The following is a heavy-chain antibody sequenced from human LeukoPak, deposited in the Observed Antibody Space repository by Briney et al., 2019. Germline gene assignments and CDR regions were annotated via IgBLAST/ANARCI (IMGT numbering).Heavy chain of an antibody. Sequence: GGSLRLSCAASGFTFSSYSMNWVRQAPGKGLEWVSAISGSGGSTYYADSVKGRFTISRDSSKNTVNLQMNSLRAEDTAVYYCARDRRDGYCLGHWGQGTLVTVSS. D-gene: IGHD5-24*01. CDR3: ARDRRDGYCLGH. V-gene: IGHV3-23*01. J-gene: IGHJ4*02. CDR2: ISGSGGST. CDR1: GFTFSSYS.